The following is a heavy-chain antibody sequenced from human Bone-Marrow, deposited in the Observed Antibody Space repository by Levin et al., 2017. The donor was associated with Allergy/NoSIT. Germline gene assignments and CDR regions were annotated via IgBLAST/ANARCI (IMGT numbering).Heavy chain of an antibody. D-gene: IGHD3-10*01. V-gene: IGHV3-53*03. J-gene: IGHJ4*02. CDR3: ARGWFGEFLSH. Sequence: SGESLKISCAASGFTVSSNYMSWVRQAPGKGPEWVSVIYSGGSTYYADSVKGRFTISRDNSKNTLYLQMNSLRAEDTAVYYCARGWFGEFLSHWGQGTLVTVSS. CDR2: IYSGGST. CDR1: GFTVSSNY.